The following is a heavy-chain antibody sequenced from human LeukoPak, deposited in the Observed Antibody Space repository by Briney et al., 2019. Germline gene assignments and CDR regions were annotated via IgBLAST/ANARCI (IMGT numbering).Heavy chain of an antibody. CDR2: ISYDGSNK. D-gene: IGHD3-10*01. V-gene: IGHV3-30-3*01. CDR1: GFTFSSYA. Sequence: PGGSLRLSCAASGFTFSSYAMHWVRQAPGKGLEWVAVISYDGSNKYYADSVKGRFTISRDNSKNTLYLQMNSLRAEDTAVYYCARDRLPYGSGTNNWFDPWGQGTLVTVSS. CDR3: ARDRLPYGSGTNNWFDP. J-gene: IGHJ5*02.